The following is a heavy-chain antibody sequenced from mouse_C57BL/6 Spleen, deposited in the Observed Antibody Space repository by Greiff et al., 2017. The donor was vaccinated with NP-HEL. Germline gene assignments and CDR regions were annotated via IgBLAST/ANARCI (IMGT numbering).Heavy chain of an antibody. CDR3: ARHLPFYYFDY. J-gene: IGHJ2*01. CDR1: GYTFTSYW. Sequence: QVHVKQPGAELVKPGASVKMSCKASGYTFTSYWITWVKQRPGQGLEWIGDIYPGSGSTNYNEKFKSKATLTVDTSSSTAYMQLSSLTSEDSAVYYCARHLPFYYFDYWGQGTTLTVSS. V-gene: IGHV1-55*01. CDR2: IYPGSGST.